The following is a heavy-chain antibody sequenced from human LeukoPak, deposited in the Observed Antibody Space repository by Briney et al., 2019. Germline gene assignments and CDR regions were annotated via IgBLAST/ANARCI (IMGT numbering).Heavy chain of an antibody. CDR1: GFTFSDYY. CDR3: ALGTINKDYYFGMDV. Sequence: PGGSLRLSCAASGFTFSDYYMTWIRQAPGKGLEWLSYLSNSGSSVFYADSVMGRFTVSRDNAKRSLYLQIKSLRDDDTAVYHCALGTINKDYYFGMDVWGQGTTVTVSS. V-gene: IGHV3-11*01. J-gene: IGHJ6*02. CDR2: LSNSGSSV. D-gene: IGHD2-8*01.